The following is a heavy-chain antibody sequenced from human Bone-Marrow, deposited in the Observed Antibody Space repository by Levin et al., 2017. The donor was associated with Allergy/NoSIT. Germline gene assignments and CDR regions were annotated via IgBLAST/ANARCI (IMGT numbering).Heavy chain of an antibody. V-gene: IGHV4-30-2*01. CDR2: IYHSGDT. D-gene: IGHD5-12*01. CDR3: ATVGYSGDDHSYFDY. J-gene: IGHJ4*02. Sequence: SETLSLTCAVSGGSISSGGYSWSWIRQPPGKGLEWIGYIYHSGDTSYNPSLKSRVTISVDRSKNQFSLRLRSVTAADTAVYYCATVGYSGDDHSYFDYWGQGTLVTVSS. CDR1: GGSISSGGYS.